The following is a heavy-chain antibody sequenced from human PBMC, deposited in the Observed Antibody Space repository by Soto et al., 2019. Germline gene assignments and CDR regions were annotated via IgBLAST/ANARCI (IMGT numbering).Heavy chain of an antibody. D-gene: IGHD4-17*01. J-gene: IGHJ5*02. CDR2: INHSGST. Sequence: SETLSLTCAVYGGSFSGYYWSWIRQPPGKGLEWIGEINHSGSTNYNRSLKSRVTISVDTSKNQFSLKLSSVTAADTAVYYCARGEGRGTTLTTTGVLGFDPWGQGTLVTVSS. CDR1: GGSFSGYY. CDR3: ARGEGRGTTLTTTGVLGFDP. V-gene: IGHV4-34*01.